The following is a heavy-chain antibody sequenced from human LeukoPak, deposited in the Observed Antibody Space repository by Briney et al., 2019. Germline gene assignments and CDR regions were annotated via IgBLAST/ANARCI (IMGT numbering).Heavy chain of an antibody. CDR2: IKSKADGGAT. CDR1: GFTFSNAW. V-gene: IGHV3-15*01. J-gene: IGHJ4*02. CDR3: AKQPSIAVAGPFDY. Sequence: GGSLRLSCAASGFTFSNAWMNWVRQAPGKGLEWVGRIKSKADGGATDYAAPVKDRFTISRDDSKNTLYLQMNSMRAEDTAVYYCAKQPSIAVAGPFDYWGQGTLVTVSS. D-gene: IGHD6-19*01.